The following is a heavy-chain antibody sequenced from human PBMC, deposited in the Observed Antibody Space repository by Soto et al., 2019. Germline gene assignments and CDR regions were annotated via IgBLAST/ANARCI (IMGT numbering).Heavy chain of an antibody. V-gene: IGHV3-72*01. CDR2: TQDKANSYTA. Sequence: EVQLVESGGGLVQPGGSLRLSCVASGFTFSDHYIDWVRQAPGKGLEWVGRTQDKANSYTAEYAASVKGRFTISRDDSKNTLYLQMNSLKTEDTAVYYCTTEGALPGPDFDYWGQGTLVTGSS. CDR1: GFTFSDHY. CDR3: TTEGALPGPDFDY. D-gene: IGHD3-16*01. J-gene: IGHJ4*02.